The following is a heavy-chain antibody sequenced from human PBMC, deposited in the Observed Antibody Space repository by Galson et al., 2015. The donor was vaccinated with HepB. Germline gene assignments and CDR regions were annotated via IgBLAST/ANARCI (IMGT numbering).Heavy chain of an antibody. V-gene: IGHV1-24*01. D-gene: IGHD5-18*01. CDR3: ATFSVTFDAFDI. Sequence: SVKVSCKVSGYTLTELSMHWVRQAPGKGLEWMGGFDPEDGETIYVQKFQGRVTMTEDTSTDTTYMELNSLRSEDTAVYYCATFSVTFDAFDIWGRGTLVTVSS. CDR2: FDPEDGET. J-gene: IGHJ3*02. CDR1: GYTLTELS.